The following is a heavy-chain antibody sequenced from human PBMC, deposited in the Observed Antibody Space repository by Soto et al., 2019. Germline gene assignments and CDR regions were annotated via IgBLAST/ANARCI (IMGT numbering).Heavy chain of an antibody. V-gene: IGHV1-18*01. J-gene: IGHJ6*02. CDR1: GYTFTSYG. Sequence: ASVKVSCKASGYTFTSYGISWVRQAPGQGLEWMGWISAYNGNTNYAQKLQGRVTMTTDTSTSTAYMELRSLRSDDTAVYYFARSPERAPRPRDYYYYGMDVWGQGTTVTVSS. CDR3: ARSPERAPRPRDYYYYGMDV. CDR2: ISAYNGNT.